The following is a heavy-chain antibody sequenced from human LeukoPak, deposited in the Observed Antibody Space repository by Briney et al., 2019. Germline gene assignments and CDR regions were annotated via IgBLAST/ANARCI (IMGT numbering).Heavy chain of an antibody. Sequence: GRSPRLSCAASGFTFSSYGMHWVRQAPGKGLEWVAVIWYDGSNKYYADSVKGRFTISRDNSKNTLYLQMNSLRAEDTAVYYCAKDGAGTAGIYFDYWGQGTLVTVSS. CDR1: GFTFSSYG. CDR3: AKDGAGTAGIYFDY. CDR2: IWYDGSNK. D-gene: IGHD1-1*01. J-gene: IGHJ4*02. V-gene: IGHV3-33*06.